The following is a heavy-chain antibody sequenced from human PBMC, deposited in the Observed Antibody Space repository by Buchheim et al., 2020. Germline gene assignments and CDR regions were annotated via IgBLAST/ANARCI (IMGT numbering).Heavy chain of an antibody. J-gene: IGHJ6*02. D-gene: IGHD2-2*01. V-gene: IGHV3-74*01. CDR2: INSDGSST. CDR3: AREQEDIVVVPAAMDYYYYYGMDV. Sequence: VQLVESGGGLVQPGGSLRLSCAASGFTFSSYWMHWVRQAPGKGLVWVSRINSDGSSTSYADSVKGRFTISRDNAKNTLYLQMNSLRAEDTAVYYCAREQEDIVVVPAAMDYYYYYGMDVWGQGTT. CDR1: GFTFSSYW.